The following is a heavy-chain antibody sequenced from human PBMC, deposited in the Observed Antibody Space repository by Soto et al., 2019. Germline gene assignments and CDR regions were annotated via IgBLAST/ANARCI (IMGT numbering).Heavy chain of an antibody. V-gene: IGHV3-23*01. J-gene: IGHJ6*02. CDR2: ISGSGGST. CDR1: GFTFSSYA. CDR3: AKVSCTNGVCYYYGMDV. Sequence: EVQLLESGGGLVQPGGSLRLSCAASGFTFSSYAMSWVRQAPGKGLEWVSAISGSGGSTYYADSVKGRFTISRDNSKNTLYLQMNSPRAEDTAVYYCAKVSCTNGVCYYYGMDVWGQGTTVTVSS. D-gene: IGHD2-8*01.